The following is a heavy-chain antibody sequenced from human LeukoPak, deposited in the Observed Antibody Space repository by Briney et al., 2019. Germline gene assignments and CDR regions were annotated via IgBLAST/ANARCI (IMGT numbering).Heavy chain of an antibody. V-gene: IGHV4-34*01. Sequence: SETLSLTCAVYGGSFSGYYWSWIRQPPGKGLEWIGEINHSGSTNYNPSLKSRVTISVDMSKNQFSLKLRSVTAADTAVYYCARDPNSRDLKNDSWGQGTLVTVSS. CDR2: INHSGST. D-gene: IGHD3/OR15-3a*01. CDR1: GGSFSGYY. CDR3: ARDPNSRDLKNDS. J-gene: IGHJ4*02.